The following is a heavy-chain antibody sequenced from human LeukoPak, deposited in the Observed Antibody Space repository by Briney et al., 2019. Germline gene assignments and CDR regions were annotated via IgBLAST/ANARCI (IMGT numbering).Heavy chain of an antibody. Sequence: SETLSLTCTVSGGSISSYYWSWIRQPPGKGLEWIGYIYYSGSTNYNPSLNSRVTISVDTSKNQFSLKLSSVTAADTAVYYCARGPGSSGWSDYWGQGTLVTVSS. CDR1: GGSISSYY. J-gene: IGHJ4*02. D-gene: IGHD6-19*01. CDR3: ARGPGSSGWSDY. CDR2: IYYSGST. V-gene: IGHV4-59*01.